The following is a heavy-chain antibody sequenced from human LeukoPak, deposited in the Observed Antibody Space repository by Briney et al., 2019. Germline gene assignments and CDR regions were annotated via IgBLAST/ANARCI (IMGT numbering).Heavy chain of an antibody. Sequence: GGSLRLSCAASGFTFDDYAMHWVRQAPGKGLEWVSLISWDGGSTYYADSVKGRFTISRDNSKNSLYLQMNSLRAEDTALYYCASPYRSSRGAFDIWGQGTMVTVSS. CDR3: ASPYRSSRGAFDI. CDR1: GFTFDDYA. D-gene: IGHD4-11*01. J-gene: IGHJ3*02. CDR2: ISWDGGST. V-gene: IGHV3-43D*03.